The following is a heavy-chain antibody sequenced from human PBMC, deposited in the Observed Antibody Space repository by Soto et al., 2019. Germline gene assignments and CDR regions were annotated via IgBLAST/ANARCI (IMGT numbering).Heavy chain of an antibody. CDR3: ARFRSQFRAGETSVNYFDY. CDR2: INTGNGDT. D-gene: IGHD1-26*01. CDR1: GYTLTRYD. J-gene: IGHJ4*02. V-gene: IGHV1-3*04. Sequence: GASVKVSCKASGYTLTRYDLHWVRQAPGERLEWMAWINTGNGDTKYSQRFQGRVTIIRDTSASSAYMDLSSLRSEDTAVYYCARFRSQFRAGETSVNYFDYWGQGTLVTVSS.